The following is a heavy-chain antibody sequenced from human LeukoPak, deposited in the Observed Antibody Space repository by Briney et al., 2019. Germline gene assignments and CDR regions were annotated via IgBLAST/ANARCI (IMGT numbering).Heavy chain of an antibody. J-gene: IGHJ4*02. CDR3: AREGLGELTLDY. CDR2: ISTYNGDT. Sequence: GASVKVSCKASGYTFTSYGISWVRQAPGQGLEWMGWISTYNGDTSYAQKLQGRVTMTTDTSTNTAYMELRSLRSDDTAVYYCAREGLGELTLDYWGQGTLVTVSS. D-gene: IGHD3-16*01. V-gene: IGHV1-18*01. CDR1: GYTFTSYG.